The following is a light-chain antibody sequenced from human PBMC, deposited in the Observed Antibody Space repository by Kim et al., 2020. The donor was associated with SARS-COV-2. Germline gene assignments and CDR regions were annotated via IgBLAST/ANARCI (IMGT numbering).Light chain of an antibody. CDR1: SEHSTYA. J-gene: IGLJ3*02. Sequence: QLALTQSPSASASLGASVKLTCTLSSEHSTYAIAWHQQQPEKGPRYLMKLNSDGSHSKGDGIPDRFSGSSSGAERYLTISSLQSEDEADYYCQTWGTGIRVFGGGTQLTVL. CDR2: LNSDGSH. V-gene: IGLV4-69*01. CDR3: QTWGTGIRV.